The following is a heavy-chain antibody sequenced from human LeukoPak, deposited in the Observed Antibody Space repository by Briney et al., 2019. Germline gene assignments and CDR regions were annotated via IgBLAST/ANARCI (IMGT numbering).Heavy chain of an antibody. CDR1: GYTFTGYY. CDR3: ATGEGTYYYDSRGFPGAT. V-gene: IGHV1-2*02. Sequence: ASVKVSCKASGYTFTGYYMHWVRQAPGQGLEWMGWINPNSGGTNYAQKFQGRVTMTRDTSISTAYMELSRLRSDDTAVYYCATGEGTYYYDSRGFPGATWGQGTLVTVSS. J-gene: IGHJ5*02. CDR2: INPNSGGT. D-gene: IGHD3-22*01.